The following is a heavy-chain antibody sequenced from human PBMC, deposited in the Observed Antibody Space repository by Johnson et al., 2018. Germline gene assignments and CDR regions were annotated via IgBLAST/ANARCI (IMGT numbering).Heavy chain of an antibody. V-gene: IGHV3-74*01. CDR3: ASGYCSSTGCYTWASFDI. Sequence: EVQLVESGGGLVQPGGSLRLSCAASGFTFSSYWMHWVRQAPGKGLVWVSRINSDGSSTSYADSVKGRFTISRDNAKNTLYLQMNSLRAEDTAGYYWASGYCSSTGCYTWASFDIWGQGTMVTVSS. CDR2: INSDGSST. J-gene: IGHJ3*02. CDR1: GFTFSSYW. D-gene: IGHD2-2*02.